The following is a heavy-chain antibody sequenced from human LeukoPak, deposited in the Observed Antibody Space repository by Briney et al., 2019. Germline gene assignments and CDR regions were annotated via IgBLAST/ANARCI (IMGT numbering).Heavy chain of an antibody. V-gene: IGHV3-66*01. Sequence: GGSLRLSCAVSGFTASIYYMTWVRQAPGKGLEWVSYLYRGGSAHYADSVKDRFTISSDNSRNTVYLQMNSLRAEDTAVYYCAGGPGWNYFDYWGQGTLVTVSS. CDR2: LYRGGSA. J-gene: IGHJ4*02. D-gene: IGHD2-15*01. CDR3: AGGPGWNYFDY. CDR1: GFTASIYY.